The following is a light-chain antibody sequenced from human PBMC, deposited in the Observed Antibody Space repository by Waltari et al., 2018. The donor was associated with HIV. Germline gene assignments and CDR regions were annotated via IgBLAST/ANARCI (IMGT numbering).Light chain of an antibody. V-gene: IGLV1-47*01. CDR3: AAWDDSLSGV. J-gene: IGLJ3*02. CDR1: SSNIGSNY. CDR2: RNN. Sequence: QSVLTQPPSASGTPGQRVTISCSGSSSNIGSNYVSWYQQRPGTAPKLLIYRNNQRPSGVPDRVSGAKSGSSASRAISGRRSEDEADYYCAAWDDSLSGVFGGGTKRTVL.